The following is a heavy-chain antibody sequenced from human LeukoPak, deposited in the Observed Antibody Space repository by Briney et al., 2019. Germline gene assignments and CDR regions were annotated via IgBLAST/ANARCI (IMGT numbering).Heavy chain of an antibody. Sequence: PGGSLRLSCAASGFTFSSYWMHWVRQAPGKGLVWVSRINTDGSSTSYADSVKGRFTISRDNAKNTLYLQMNSLRAEDTAVYYCARSRLNYYDSSGYSNWGQGTLVTVSS. CDR1: GFTFSSYW. CDR2: INTDGSST. D-gene: IGHD3-22*01. J-gene: IGHJ4*02. V-gene: IGHV3-74*01. CDR3: ARSRLNYYDSSGYSN.